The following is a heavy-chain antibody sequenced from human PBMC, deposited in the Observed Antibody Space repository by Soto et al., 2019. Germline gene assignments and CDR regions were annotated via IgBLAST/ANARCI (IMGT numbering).Heavy chain of an antibody. J-gene: IGHJ4*02. CDR1: GYTFTSYD. CDR3: ARERVRRGFVD. CDR2: MNPNSGNT. Sequence: QVQLVQSGAEVKKPGASVKVFCKASGYTFTSYDINWVRQATGQGREWMGWMNPNSGNTGYAKKFQGRVTTTRNTSISTAYMELSSLRSEDTAVYYCARERVRRGFVDWGQGTLVTVSS. V-gene: IGHV1-8*01. D-gene: IGHD3-10*01.